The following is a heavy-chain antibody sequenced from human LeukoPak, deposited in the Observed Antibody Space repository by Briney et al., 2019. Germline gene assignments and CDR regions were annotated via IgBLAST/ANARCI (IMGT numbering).Heavy chain of an antibody. J-gene: IGHJ4*02. CDR3: AKDRAAVYSYAGDYFDS. V-gene: IGHV3-30*02. Sequence: GGSLRLSCAASGFTFSSYGMHWVRQAPGKGLERVAFIRYDGSNKYYADSVKGRFTISRDNSKNTLYLQMNSLRAEDTAVYYCAKDRAAVYSYAGDYFDSWGQGTLVTVSS. CDR2: IRYDGSNK. CDR1: GFTFSSYG. D-gene: IGHD6-25*01.